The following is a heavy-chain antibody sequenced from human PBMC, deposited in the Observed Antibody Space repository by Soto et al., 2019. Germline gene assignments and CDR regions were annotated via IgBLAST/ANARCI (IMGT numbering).Heavy chain of an antibody. D-gene: IGHD5-12*01. CDR3: ASIVATRGHY. V-gene: IGHV3-21*01. CDR1: GFTFSSYS. Sequence: GGSLRLSCAASGFTFSSYSMNWVRQAPGKGLEWVSSISSSSSYIYYADSVKGRFTISRDNAKNSLYLQMNSLRAEDTAVYYCASIVATRGHYWGQGTLVTVSS. CDR2: ISSSSSYI. J-gene: IGHJ4*02.